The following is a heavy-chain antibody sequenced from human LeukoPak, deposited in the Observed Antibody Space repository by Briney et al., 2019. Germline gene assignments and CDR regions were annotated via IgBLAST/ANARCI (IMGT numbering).Heavy chain of an antibody. CDR3: AKGSPLGAPRTYYFDY. CDR1: GFTFSSYG. V-gene: IGHV3-30*02. Sequence: PGGSLRLSCAASGFTFSSYGMHWVRQAPGKGLEWVAFIRYDGSNKYYADSVKGRFTISRDNSKNTLYLQMNSLRAEDTAVYYCAKGSPLGAPRTYYFDYWGQGTLVTVSS. J-gene: IGHJ4*02. D-gene: IGHD1-26*01. CDR2: IRYDGSNK.